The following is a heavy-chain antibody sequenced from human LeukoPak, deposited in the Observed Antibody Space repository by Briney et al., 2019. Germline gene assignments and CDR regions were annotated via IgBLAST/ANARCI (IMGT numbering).Heavy chain of an antibody. CDR2: IYYSGST. D-gene: IGHD1-7*01. CDR1: GGSISGYY. CDR3: ARYNWNYYQAFDI. V-gene: IGHV4-59*01. Sequence: SETLSLTCTVSGGSISGYYCSWIRQPPGKGLEWIGYIYYSGSTNYNPSLKSRVTISVDTSNNHFSLKLSSVTAADTAVYYCARYNWNYYQAFDIWGQGTMVTVSS. J-gene: IGHJ3*02.